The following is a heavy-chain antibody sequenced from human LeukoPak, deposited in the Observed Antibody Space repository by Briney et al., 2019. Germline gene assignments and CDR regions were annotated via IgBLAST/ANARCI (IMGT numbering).Heavy chain of an antibody. D-gene: IGHD4-17*01. V-gene: IGHV4-39*01. J-gene: IGHJ4*02. CDR2: IYYSGST. CDR3: ARHSHVTTVTSPFDY. CDR1: GGSISSRSYY. Sequence: SETLSLTCTVSGGSISSRSYYWGWIRQPPGKGLEWIGSIYYSGSTYYNPSLKSRVTISVDTSKNQFSLKLSSVTAADTAVYYCARHSHVTTVTSPFDYWGQGTLVTVSS.